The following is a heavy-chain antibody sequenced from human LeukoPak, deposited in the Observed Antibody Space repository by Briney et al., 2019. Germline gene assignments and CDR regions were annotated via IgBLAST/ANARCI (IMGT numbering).Heavy chain of an antibody. CDR1: GGSFSGYY. J-gene: IGHJ6*03. V-gene: IGHV4-34*01. Sequence: PSETLSLTCAVYGGSFSGYYWSWIRQPPGKWLEWIGEINHSGSTNYNPSLKSRVTISVDTSKNQFSLKLSSVTAADTAVYYCARGRNGYYYYMDVWGKGTTVTVSS. D-gene: IGHD2-8*01. CDR3: ARGRNGYYYYMDV. CDR2: INHSGST.